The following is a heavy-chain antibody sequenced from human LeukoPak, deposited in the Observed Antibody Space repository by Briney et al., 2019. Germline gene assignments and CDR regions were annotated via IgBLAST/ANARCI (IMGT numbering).Heavy chain of an antibody. Sequence: PSETLSLTFTVSGGSISSGGYYWSWIRQPPGKGLEWIGYIYHSGSTYYNPSLKSRVTISVDRSKNQFSLKLSSVTAADTAVYYCARDLEGKLDYWGQGTLVTVSS. J-gene: IGHJ4*02. D-gene: IGHD3-10*01. CDR3: ARDLEGKLDY. V-gene: IGHV4-30-2*01. CDR2: IYHSGST. CDR1: GGSISSGGYY.